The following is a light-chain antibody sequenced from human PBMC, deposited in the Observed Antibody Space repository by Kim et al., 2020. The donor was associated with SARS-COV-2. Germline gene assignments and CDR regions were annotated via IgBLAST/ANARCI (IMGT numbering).Light chain of an antibody. V-gene: IGKV1-27*01. CDR1: QGISNY. Sequence: ASVGDRVTITCRASQGISNYLAWYQQKPGKVPKLLIYAASALQSGVPSRFSGSGSGTDFTLTISSMQPEDVATYYCQKYNSAPRTFGQGTKVDIK. CDR2: AAS. CDR3: QKYNSAPRT. J-gene: IGKJ1*01.